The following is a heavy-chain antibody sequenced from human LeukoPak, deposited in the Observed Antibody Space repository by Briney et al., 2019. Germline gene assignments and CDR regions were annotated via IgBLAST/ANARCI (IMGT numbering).Heavy chain of an antibody. V-gene: IGHV7-4-1*02. CDR2: INTNTGNP. Sequence: ASVKVSCKASGYTFTSYGISWVRQAPGQGLEWMGWINTNTGNPTYAQGFTGRFVFSLDTSVSTAYLQISSLKAEDTAVYYCARVRHGAVAGPYFDYWGQGTLVTVSS. D-gene: IGHD6-19*01. J-gene: IGHJ4*02. CDR1: GYTFTSYG. CDR3: ARVRHGAVAGPYFDY.